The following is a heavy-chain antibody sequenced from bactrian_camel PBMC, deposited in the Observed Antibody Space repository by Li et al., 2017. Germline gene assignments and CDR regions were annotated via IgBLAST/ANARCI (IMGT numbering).Heavy chain of an antibody. J-gene: IGHJ4*01. Sequence: HVQLVESGGGLVQPGGPLRLSCAASGFTRGGFNDKCLGWFRQRPGKAREGVAGIGTNGVTTTTDSVKGRFTISRDNAKNTVYLQMNSLKSEDTALYWCAIQGDQIWEYKYWGQGTQVTVS. D-gene: IGHD3*01. CDR3: AIQGDQIWEYKY. CDR1: GFTRGGFNDKC. V-gene: IGHV3S1*01. CDR2: IGTNGVTT.